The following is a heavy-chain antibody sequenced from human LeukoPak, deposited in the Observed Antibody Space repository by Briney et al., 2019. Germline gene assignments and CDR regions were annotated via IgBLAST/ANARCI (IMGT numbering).Heavy chain of an antibody. Sequence: ASVKVSCKASGYTFTGYYMHWVRQAPGQGLEWMGWINPNSGGTNYAQKFQGRVTMTRDTSISTAYMELSWLRSDDTAVYYCARAQGDPRPDYYMDVWGKGTTVTVSS. J-gene: IGHJ6*03. CDR2: INPNSGGT. CDR3: ARAQGDPRPDYYMDV. CDR1: GYTFTGYY. V-gene: IGHV1-2*02. D-gene: IGHD3-16*01.